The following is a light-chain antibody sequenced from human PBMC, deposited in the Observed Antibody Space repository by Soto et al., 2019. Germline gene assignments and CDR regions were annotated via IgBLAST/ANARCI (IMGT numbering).Light chain of an antibody. CDR1: SSNIGSGYD. J-gene: IGLJ1*01. CDR3: QSYDTGLIGYV. V-gene: IGLV1-40*01. CDR2: GNI. Sequence: QSVLTQPPSVSGVPGQRVTVSCTGSSSNIGSGYDVHWYQQLPGTAPKLLIYGNINRPSGVPDRFSGSKSGTSASLAITGLQAEDEADYYCQSYDTGLIGYVFGTGTRSPS.